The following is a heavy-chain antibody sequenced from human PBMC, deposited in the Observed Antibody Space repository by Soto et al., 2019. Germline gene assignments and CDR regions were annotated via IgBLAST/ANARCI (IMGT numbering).Heavy chain of an antibody. CDR1: GGSFSGYY. CDR2: INHSGST. V-gene: IGHV4-34*01. J-gene: IGHJ6*02. CDR3: ASGRARDYYYYGMDV. Sequence: SETLSLTCAVYGGSFSGYYWSWIRQPPGKGLEWIGEINHSGSTNYNPSLKSRVTIPVDTSKNQFSLKLSSVTAADTAVYYCASGRARDYYYYGMDVWGQGTTVTVSS.